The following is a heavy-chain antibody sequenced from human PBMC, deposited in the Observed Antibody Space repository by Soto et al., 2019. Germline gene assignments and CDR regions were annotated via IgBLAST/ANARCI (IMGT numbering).Heavy chain of an antibody. CDR2: IRSKANSYAT. Sequence: EVQLVESGGGLVQPGGSLKLSCAASGFTFSGSAMHWVRQASGKGLEWVGRIRSKANSYATAYAASVKGRFTISRDDSKNTAYLQMNSLKTEDTAVYYCTSPHEDDYGAIFGYYYGMDVWGQGTTVTVSS. D-gene: IGHD4-17*01. V-gene: IGHV3-73*02. J-gene: IGHJ6*02. CDR3: TSPHEDDYGAIFGYYYGMDV. CDR1: GFTFSGSA.